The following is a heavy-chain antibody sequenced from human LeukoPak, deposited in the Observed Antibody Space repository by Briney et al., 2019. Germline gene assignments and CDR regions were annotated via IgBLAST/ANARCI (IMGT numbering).Heavy chain of an antibody. CDR1: GFTFSSYA. J-gene: IGHJ4*02. CDR3: ARHRTASDY. CDR2: ISGSGGST. Sequence: PGGSLRLSCAASGFTFSSYAMSWVRQAPGKGLEWVSAISGSGGSTYYADSVKGRFTISRDNAKNSLYLQMTSLRAADTALYYCARHRTASDYWGQGTLVTVSS. D-gene: IGHD3-16*02. V-gene: IGHV3-23*01.